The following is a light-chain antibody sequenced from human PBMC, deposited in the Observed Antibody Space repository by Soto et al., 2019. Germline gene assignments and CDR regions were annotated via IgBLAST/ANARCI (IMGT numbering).Light chain of an antibody. CDR2: DVS. CDR1: SSDVGYHNY. CDR3: CSYAYNPNVLYV. Sequence: QSALTQPRSVSGSPGQSVTISCTGTSSDVGYHNYVSWYQQLPGKAPKVMIYDVSERPSGVPDRFSGSKSGNTASLTISGLQAEDEADYFCCSYAYNPNVLYVFGTGTKVTVL. J-gene: IGLJ1*01. V-gene: IGLV2-11*01.